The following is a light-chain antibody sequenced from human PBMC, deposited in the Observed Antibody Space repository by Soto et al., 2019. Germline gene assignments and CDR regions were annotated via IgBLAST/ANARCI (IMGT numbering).Light chain of an antibody. CDR2: RNN. Sequence: QSVLTQPPSSSGTPGQRVTISCSGRSANIGSNYVYWYQQLPGTAPILLIYRNNQRPSGVPDRFSGSKSGTSASLAISGLRSEDEADYYCAAWDDRLNGHYVFGTGTKLTVL. CDR1: SANIGSNY. CDR3: AAWDDRLNGHYV. V-gene: IGLV1-47*01. J-gene: IGLJ1*01.